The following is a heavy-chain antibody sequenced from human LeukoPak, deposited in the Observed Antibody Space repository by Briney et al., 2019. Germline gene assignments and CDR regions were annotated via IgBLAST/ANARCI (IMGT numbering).Heavy chain of an antibody. CDR2: TSAYNGNT. J-gene: IGHJ4*02. Sequence: ASVKVSCKASGYTFTSYGISWVRQAPGQGLEWMGWTSAYNGNTNYAQKLQGRVTMTTDTSTSTAYMELRSLRSDDTAVYYCARDGPRITMVRGEAPDYWGQGTLVTVSS. CDR1: GYTFTSYG. D-gene: IGHD3-10*01. V-gene: IGHV1-18*04. CDR3: ARDGPRITMVRGEAPDY.